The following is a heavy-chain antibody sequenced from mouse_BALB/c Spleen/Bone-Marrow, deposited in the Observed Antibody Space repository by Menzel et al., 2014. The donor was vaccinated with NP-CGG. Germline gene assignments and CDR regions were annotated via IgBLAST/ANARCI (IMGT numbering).Heavy chain of an antibody. Sequence: VQLVESGPGLVQPSQSLSITCTVSGFSLTSYGVHWVRQSPGKGLEWLGVIRSGGSTNYNAALICRLSSSKDNSKSQVFFKMNSLQADDTAIYYCARNPPPYRLYAMDYWGQGTSVPVSS. CDR1: GFSLTSYG. J-gene: IGHJ4*01. CDR3: ARNPPPYRLYAMDY. D-gene: IGHD2-14*01. CDR2: IRSGGST. V-gene: IGHV2-4-1*01.